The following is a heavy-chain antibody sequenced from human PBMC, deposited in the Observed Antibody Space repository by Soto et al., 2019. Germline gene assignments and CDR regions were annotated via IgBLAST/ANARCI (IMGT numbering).Heavy chain of an antibody. D-gene: IGHD2-21*01. CDR1: GFTFISYA. CDR2: ISYDGSYK. V-gene: IGHV3-30-3*01. J-gene: IGHJ4*01. Sequence: GGSLRLSCAASGFTFISYAMHWVRQAPGKGLEWVAVISYDGSYKYYADSVKGRFTISRDNSKNTLYLQMNSLRAEDTAVYYCARDFRRSICRLGRVDYWGQGNPVNVPS. CDR3: ARDFRRSICRLGRVDY.